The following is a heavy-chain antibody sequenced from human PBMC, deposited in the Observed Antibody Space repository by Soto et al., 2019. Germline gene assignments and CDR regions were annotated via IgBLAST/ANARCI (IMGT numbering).Heavy chain of an antibody. J-gene: IGHJ6*01. V-gene: IGHV3-7*01. Sequence: LRLSCAASGFTFSSYCMSWVRQAPGKGLEWVANIKQDGSEKYYVDSVKGRFTISRDNAKNSLYLQMNSLRAEDTAVYYCARAPIETYYDFWSGSNYMDVWGQGTTVTVSS. CDR2: IKQDGSEK. CDR3: ARAPIETYYDFWSGSNYMDV. CDR1: GFTFSSYC. D-gene: IGHD3-3*01.